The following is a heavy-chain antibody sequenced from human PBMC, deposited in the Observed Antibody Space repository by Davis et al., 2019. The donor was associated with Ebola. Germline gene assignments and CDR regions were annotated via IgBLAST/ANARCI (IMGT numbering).Heavy chain of an antibody. Sequence: GESLKISCAASGLTFSSYWMSWVRQAPGKGLEWVANIKQDGSEKYYVDSVKGRFTISRDNAKNSLYLQMNSLRAEDTAVYYCAREVTMVRGMDVWGQGTTVTVSS. CDR2: IKQDGSEK. D-gene: IGHD3-10*01. V-gene: IGHV3-7*03. CDR1: GLTFSSYW. J-gene: IGHJ6*02. CDR3: AREVTMVRGMDV.